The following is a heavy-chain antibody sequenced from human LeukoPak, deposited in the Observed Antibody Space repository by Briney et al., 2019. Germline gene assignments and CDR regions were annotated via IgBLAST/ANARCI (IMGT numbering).Heavy chain of an antibody. Sequence: GGSLRLSCAASGFTFSSYSMNWVRQAPGKGLEWVSYISSSSSTIYYADSVKGRFTISRDHAKNSLHLQMNSLRAEDTAVYYCARVSGSYYGDFDYWGQGTLVTVSS. D-gene: IGHD1-26*01. CDR1: GFTFSSYS. V-gene: IGHV3-48*01. CDR3: ARVSGSYYGDFDY. J-gene: IGHJ4*02. CDR2: ISSSSSTI.